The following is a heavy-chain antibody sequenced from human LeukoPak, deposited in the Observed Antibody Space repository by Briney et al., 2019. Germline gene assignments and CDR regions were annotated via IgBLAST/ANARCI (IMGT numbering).Heavy chain of an antibody. Sequence: ASVKVSCKASGYTFTSYGISWVRQAPGQGLEWMGWISAYNGNTNYAQKLQGRVTMTTDTSTSTAYMELRSLRSDDTAVYYCARDTYIVVIPAAIPSWYYYMDVWGQGTTVTVSS. D-gene: IGHD2-2*02. CDR3: ARDTYIVVIPAAIPSWYYYMDV. V-gene: IGHV1-18*01. J-gene: IGHJ6*03. CDR2: ISAYNGNT. CDR1: GYTFTSYG.